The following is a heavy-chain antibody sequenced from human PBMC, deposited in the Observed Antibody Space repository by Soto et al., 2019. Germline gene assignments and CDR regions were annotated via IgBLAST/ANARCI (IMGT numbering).Heavy chain of an antibody. CDR2: VVVGSGNT. CDR3: VHRTTVTSDDY. Sequence: GASVKVSCKASGFTFTRSAVHWVRQAHGQRLEWIGWVVVGSGNTNYAQRFQGRVTITRDMSTSTAYMELSSLRSEDTATYYCVHRTTVTSDDYWGRGTLVTVSS. CDR1: GFTFTRSA. V-gene: IGHV1-58*01. J-gene: IGHJ4*02. D-gene: IGHD4-17*01.